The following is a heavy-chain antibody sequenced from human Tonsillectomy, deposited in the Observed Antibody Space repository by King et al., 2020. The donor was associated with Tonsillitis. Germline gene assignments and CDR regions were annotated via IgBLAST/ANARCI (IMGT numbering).Heavy chain of an antibody. CDR3: ARDPYYYDSSGYYAKYYFDY. CDR1: GYTFTSYY. Sequence: QLVQSGAEVKKPGASVKVSCKASGYTFTSYYMHWVRQAPGQGLEWMGIINPSGGSTSYAQKFQVRVTMTRDTSTSTVYMELSSLRSEDTAVYYCARDPYYYDSSGYYAKYYFDYWGQGTLVTVSS. D-gene: IGHD3-22*01. V-gene: IGHV1-46*01. J-gene: IGHJ4*02. CDR2: INPSGGST.